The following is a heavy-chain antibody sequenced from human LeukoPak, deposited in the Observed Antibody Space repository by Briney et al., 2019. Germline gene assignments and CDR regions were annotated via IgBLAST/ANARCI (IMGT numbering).Heavy chain of an antibody. CDR1: GFTFPNYN. Sequence: GGSLRLSCAASGFTFPNYNINWVRQAPGKGLEWVSSISSVASYMFYADSVRGRFTISRDNAKNSVYLQMNSLRAEDTAVYFCARYCCGSTFSGFYYYGMDVWGQGTTVTV. CDR2: ISSVASYM. V-gene: IGHV3-21*01. J-gene: IGHJ6*02. D-gene: IGHD2-15*01. CDR3: ARYCCGSTFSGFYYYGMDV.